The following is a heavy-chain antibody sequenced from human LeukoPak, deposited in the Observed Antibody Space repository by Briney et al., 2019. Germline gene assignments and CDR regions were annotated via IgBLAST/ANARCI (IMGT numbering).Heavy chain of an antibody. CDR3: ARGALDYGLWYYFDY. J-gene: IGHJ4*02. CDR1: GGSISSSSYY. V-gene: IGHV4-39*07. Sequence: SETLSLTCTVSGGSISSSSYYWGWIRQPPGKGLEWIGSIYYSGSTYYNPSLESRVTISVDTSKNQFSLKLSSVTAADTAVYYCARGALDYGLWYYFDYWGQGTLVTVSS. CDR2: IYYSGST. D-gene: IGHD4-17*01.